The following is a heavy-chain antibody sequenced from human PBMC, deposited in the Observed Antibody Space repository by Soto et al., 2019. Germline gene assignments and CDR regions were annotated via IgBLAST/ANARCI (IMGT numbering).Heavy chain of an antibody. D-gene: IGHD1-1*01. V-gene: IGHV4-31*03. CDR2: IYYSGST. Sequence: QVQLQESGPGLVKPSQTLSLTCTVSGGSISSGGYYWSWIRQHPGKGLEWIGYIYYSGSTYYNPSLKSRVTISVDTSKNQCSLKLSSVTAADTAVYYCAREGELPGGAFDIWGQGTMVTVSS. CDR1: GGSISSGGYY. CDR3: AREGELPGGAFDI. J-gene: IGHJ3*02.